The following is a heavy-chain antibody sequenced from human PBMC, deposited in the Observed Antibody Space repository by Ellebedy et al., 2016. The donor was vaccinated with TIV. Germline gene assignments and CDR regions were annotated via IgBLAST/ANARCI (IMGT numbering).Heavy chain of an antibody. Sequence: PGGSLRLSCAASGFTFSTYAMNWIRYGPGKGLEWVAVIRGSGDGLVYAAPVKGRFTLSRDNSNNTLYLQMNSLRADDTAVYYCARAKLLLALGHFGEVSHRGTFDNWGRGTLVTVSS. CDR2: IRGSGDGL. J-gene: IGHJ4*02. V-gene: IGHV3-23*01. D-gene: IGHD3-10*01. CDR1: GFTFSTYA. CDR3: ARAKLLLALGHFGEVSHRGTFDN.